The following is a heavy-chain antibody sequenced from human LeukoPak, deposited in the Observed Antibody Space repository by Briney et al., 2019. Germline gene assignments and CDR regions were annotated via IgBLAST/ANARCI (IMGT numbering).Heavy chain of an antibody. CDR1: GFTVSSNY. J-gene: IGHJ4*02. D-gene: IGHD4-23*01. CDR2: ISGSGVDT. CDR3: AKDGYGGPDY. V-gene: IGHV3-23*01. Sequence: PGGSLRLSCAASGFTVSSNYMSWVRQAPGKGLEWVSGISGSGVDTYYADSVKGRFTISRDNSKNTLYLQMNTLRTEDTAVYYCAKDGYGGPDYWGQGTLVTVSS.